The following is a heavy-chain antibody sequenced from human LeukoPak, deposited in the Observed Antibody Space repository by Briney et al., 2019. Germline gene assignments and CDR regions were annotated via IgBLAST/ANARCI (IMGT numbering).Heavy chain of an antibody. J-gene: IGHJ6*03. CDR1: GFTFSSYW. CDR2: IKQDGSEK. D-gene: IGHD6-19*01. Sequence: GGSLRLSCAASGFTFSSYWMSWVRQAPGKGLEWVANIKQDGSEKYYVDSVKGRFTISRDNAKNSLYLQMNSLRAEGTAVYYCARDVSGWLPGIYYYYMDVWGKGTTVTVSS. CDR3: ARDVSGWLPGIYYYYMDV. V-gene: IGHV3-7*01.